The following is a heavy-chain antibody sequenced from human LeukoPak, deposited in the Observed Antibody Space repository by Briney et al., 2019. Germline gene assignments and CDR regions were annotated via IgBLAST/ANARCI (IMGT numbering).Heavy chain of an antibody. J-gene: IGHJ5*02. CDR3: AHRRYYYDSSGYYKYNWFDP. D-gene: IGHD3-22*01. CDR2: IYWNDDK. Sequence: SGPTLVKPTQTLTLTCTFSGFSPSTSGVGVGWIRQPPGKALEWLALIYWNDDKRYSPSLKSRLTITKDTSKNQVVLTMTNMDPVDTATYYCAHRRYYYDSSGYYKYNWFDPWGQGTLVTVSS. V-gene: IGHV2-5*01. CDR1: GFSPSTSGVG.